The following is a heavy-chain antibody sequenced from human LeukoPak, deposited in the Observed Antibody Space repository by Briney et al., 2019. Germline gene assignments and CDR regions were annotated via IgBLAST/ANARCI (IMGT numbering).Heavy chain of an antibody. J-gene: IGHJ4*02. V-gene: IGHV3-21*01. CDR1: GFTFSSYS. CDR3: ASPAVVRF. D-gene: IGHD3-10*01. Sequence: GGSLRLSCAASGFTFSSYSMNWVRQAPGKGLEWVSSISGSSSYIYYADSVKGRFTISRDNAKNSLYLQMNSLRAEDTAVYYCASPAVVRFWGQGTLVTVSS. CDR2: ISGSSSYI.